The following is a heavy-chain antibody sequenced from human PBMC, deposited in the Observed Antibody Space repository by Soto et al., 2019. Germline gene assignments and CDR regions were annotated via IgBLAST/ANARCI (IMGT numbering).Heavy chain of an antibody. D-gene: IGHD3-10*01. J-gene: IGHJ4*02. Sequence: QVQLVQSGAEVKKPGSSVKVSARPLGGPLTSKAITWVGKAPGQGLEWMGGIIPIFVTANYAQKFQGRVTITADESTSTAYMELSSLRSEDTAVYYCARDLQAPYYYGSGSYWPFDYWGQGTLVTVSS. V-gene: IGHV1-69*01. CDR2: IIPIFVTA. CDR1: GGPLTSKA. CDR3: ARDLQAPYYYGSGSYWPFDY.